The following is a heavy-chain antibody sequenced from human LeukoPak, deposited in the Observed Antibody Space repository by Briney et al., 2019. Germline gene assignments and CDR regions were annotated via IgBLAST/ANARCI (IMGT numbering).Heavy chain of an antibody. V-gene: IGHV3-30-3*01. CDR1: GFTFSSYA. CDR2: ISYDGSNK. D-gene: IGHD3-10*01. CDR3: ARDLWFGELCQLDY. J-gene: IGHJ4*02. Sequence: PGGSLRLSGAASGFTFSSYAMHWVRQAPGKGLEWVAVISYDGSNKYYADSVKGRFTISRDNSKNTLYLQMNSLRAEDTAVYYCARDLWFGELCQLDYWGQGTLVTVSS.